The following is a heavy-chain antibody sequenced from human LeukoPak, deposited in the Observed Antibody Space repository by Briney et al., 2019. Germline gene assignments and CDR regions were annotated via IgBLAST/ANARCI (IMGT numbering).Heavy chain of an antibody. Sequence: TGGSLRLSCAASGFTFSSYDMIWVRQTPGKGLEWVSAVSRSGDSTYYADSVKGRFTISRDNSKNTLYLQMGSLRAEDTALYYCAKDLIAVGDGYYFDYWGQGTLVTVSS. CDR2: VSRSGDST. D-gene: IGHD6-19*01. CDR3: AKDLIAVGDGYYFDY. J-gene: IGHJ4*02. CDR1: GFTFSSYD. V-gene: IGHV3-23*01.